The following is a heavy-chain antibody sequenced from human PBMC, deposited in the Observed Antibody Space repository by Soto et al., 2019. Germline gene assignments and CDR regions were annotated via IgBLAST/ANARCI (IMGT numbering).Heavy chain of an antibody. V-gene: IGHV1-18*01. J-gene: IGHJ4*02. Sequence: QVQLVQSGAEVKKPGASVKVSCKASGYTFTSYGISWVRQAPGQGLEWIGWISAYNSNTKYAQKLQGRVTMTTDTSTSTAYRELRSLRSDNTAVYYCARVHHGDYSSDYWGQGTLVTGSS. CDR1: GYTFTSYG. CDR3: ARVHHGDYSSDY. D-gene: IGHD2-21*02. CDR2: ISAYNSNT.